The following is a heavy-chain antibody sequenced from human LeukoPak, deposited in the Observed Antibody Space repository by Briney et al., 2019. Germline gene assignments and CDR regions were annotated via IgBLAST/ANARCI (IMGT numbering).Heavy chain of an antibody. J-gene: IGHJ4*02. V-gene: IGHV3-23*01. CDR1: GFTVSSNS. D-gene: IGHD6-19*01. CDR2: ISGSGGST. CDR3: ARLAVAGTYYFDY. Sequence: GGSLRLSCTVSGFTVSSNSMSWVRQAPGKGLEWVSAISGSGGSTYYADSVKGRFTISRDNSKNTLYLQMNSLRAEDTAVYYCARLAVAGTYYFDYWGQGTLVTVSS.